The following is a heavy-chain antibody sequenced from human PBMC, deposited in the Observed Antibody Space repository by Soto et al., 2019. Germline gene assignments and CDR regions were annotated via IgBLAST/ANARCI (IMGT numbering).Heavy chain of an antibody. CDR2: ISYDGSNK. V-gene: IGHV3-30-3*01. CDR1: GFTFSSYA. D-gene: IGHD3-22*01. Sequence: QVQLVESGGGVVQPGRSLRLSCAASGFTFSSYAMHWVRQAPGKGLEWVAVISYDGSNKYYADSVKGRFTISRDNSKNTLFLQMNSLRGEDTGLYYCARVAGYYDRSGYDGAFDIWGQGTMVTVSS. CDR3: ARVAGYYDRSGYDGAFDI. J-gene: IGHJ3*02.